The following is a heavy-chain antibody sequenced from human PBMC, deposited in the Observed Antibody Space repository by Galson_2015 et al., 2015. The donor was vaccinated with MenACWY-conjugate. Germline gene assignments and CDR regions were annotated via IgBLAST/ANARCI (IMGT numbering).Heavy chain of an antibody. D-gene: IGHD2-2*01. CDR1: GFSLSTSSVG. CDR2: IYWDDDK. V-gene: IGHV2-5*02. CDR3: AHSPYCSTTSCYAARAFDV. J-gene: IGHJ3*01. Sequence: PALVKPTQPLTLPCTFSGFSLSTSSVGVGWIRQPPGQALEWLSLIYWDDDKRYSPSLKSRLTITKDTSKNQVVLSITNMDPVDTATYCCAHSPYCSTTSCYAARAFDVWGQGTVVTVSS.